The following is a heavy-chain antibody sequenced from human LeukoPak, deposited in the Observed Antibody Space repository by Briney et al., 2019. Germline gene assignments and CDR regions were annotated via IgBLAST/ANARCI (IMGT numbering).Heavy chain of an antibody. CDR3: ARWEGNGYYFDY. Sequence: SETLSLTCAVYGGSFSGYYWSWIRQPPGKGLEWIGEINHSGSTNYNPSLKSRVTISVDTSKNQFSLKLSSVTAADTAVYYCARWEGNGYYFDYRGQGTLVTVSS. CDR1: GGSFSGYY. J-gene: IGHJ4*02. CDR2: INHSGST. D-gene: IGHD3-22*01. V-gene: IGHV4-34*01.